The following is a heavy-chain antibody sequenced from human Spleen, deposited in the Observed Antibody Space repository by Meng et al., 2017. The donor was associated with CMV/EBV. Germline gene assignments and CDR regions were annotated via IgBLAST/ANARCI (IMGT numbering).Heavy chain of an antibody. V-gene: IGHV3-30*04. J-gene: IGHJ6*02. CDR2: ISYDGSNK. CDR1: GFTFSDYS. D-gene: IGHD3-22*01. CDR3: AKDLDYDNTNPMDV. Sequence: GESLKISCAASGFTFSDYSMHWVRQAPGKGLEWVAVISYDGSNKYYADSVKGRFTISRDNSKNTLYLQMNSLRAEDTAVYYCAKDLDYDNTNPMDVWGQGTTVTVSS.